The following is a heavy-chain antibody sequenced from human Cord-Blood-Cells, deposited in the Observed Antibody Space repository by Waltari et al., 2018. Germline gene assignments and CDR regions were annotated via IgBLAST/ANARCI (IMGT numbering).Heavy chain of an antibody. CDR1: GGSFSGYY. Sequence: QVQLQQWGAGLLKPSETLSLTCAVYGGSFSGYYWSWTRQPPGKGLEWIGEINHIGSTNYNPSLKSRVTISVDTSKNQFSLKLSSVTAADTAVYYCAGGVVVAATPIRWFDPWGQGTLVTVSS. J-gene: IGHJ5*02. CDR3: AGGVVVAATPIRWFDP. V-gene: IGHV4-34*01. CDR2: INHIGST. D-gene: IGHD2-15*01.